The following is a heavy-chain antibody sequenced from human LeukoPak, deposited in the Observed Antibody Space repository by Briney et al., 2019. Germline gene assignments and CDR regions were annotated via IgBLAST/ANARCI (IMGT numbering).Heavy chain of an antibody. Sequence: PGGSLRLSCAASGFTFSSYSMNWVRQAPGKGLEWVSSISSSSSYIYYADSVKGRFTISRDNAKNSLYLQMNSLRAEDTAVYYCARDLHQDTGPAADIGAFDIWGQGTMVTVSP. CDR2: ISSSSSYI. CDR3: ARDLHQDTGPAADIGAFDI. CDR1: GFTFSSYS. V-gene: IGHV3-21*04. J-gene: IGHJ3*02. D-gene: IGHD2-2*01.